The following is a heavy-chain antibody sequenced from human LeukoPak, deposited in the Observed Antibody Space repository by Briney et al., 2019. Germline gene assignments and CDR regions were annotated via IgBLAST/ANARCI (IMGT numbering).Heavy chain of an antibody. D-gene: IGHD2-15*01. CDR2: ISSGGRTI. V-gene: IGHV3-48*03. CDR1: GFTFSSYE. Sequence: GGSPRLSCAASGFTFSSYEMNWVRQAPGKGLEWVSYISSGGRTIYYADSVKGRFTMSRDNAKNSLYLQMNSLRAEDTAVYYCARPVVAATTPDTFDIWGQGTMVTVSS. J-gene: IGHJ3*02. CDR3: ARPVVAATTPDTFDI.